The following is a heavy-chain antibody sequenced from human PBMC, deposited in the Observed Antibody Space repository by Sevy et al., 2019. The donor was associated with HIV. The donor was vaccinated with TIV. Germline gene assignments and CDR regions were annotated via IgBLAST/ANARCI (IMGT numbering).Heavy chain of an antibody. CDR2: FSFGCGRI. D-gene: IGHD2-8*01. Sequence: RGCLRLSCAASGFTFAKYSMSWVRQAPGKGLEWVSTFSFGCGRINYADSVKGRFTISRHDSKNTLFLQMNSLRAEDTATYFCAREGCTQPHDYWGQGTLVTVSS. CDR1: GFTFAKYS. V-gene: IGHV3-23*01. CDR3: AREGCTQPHDY. J-gene: IGHJ4*02.